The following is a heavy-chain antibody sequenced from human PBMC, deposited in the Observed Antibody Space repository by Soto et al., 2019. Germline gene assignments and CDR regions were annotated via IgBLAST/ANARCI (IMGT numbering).Heavy chain of an antibody. CDR2: IIPIFGTA. CDR1: GGTFSSYA. D-gene: IGHD5-12*01. Sequence: SVKVSCKASGGTFSSYAISWVRQAPGQGLEWMGGIIPIFGTANYAQKFQGRVTITADKSTSTAYMELSSLRSEDTAVYYCARDRRDGYNPFDYYYGMDVWGQGTTVTVSS. J-gene: IGHJ6*02. CDR3: ARDRRDGYNPFDYYYGMDV. V-gene: IGHV1-69*06.